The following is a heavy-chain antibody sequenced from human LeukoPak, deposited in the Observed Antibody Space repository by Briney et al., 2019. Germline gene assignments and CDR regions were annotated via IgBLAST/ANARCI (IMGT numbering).Heavy chain of an antibody. CDR3: AKDRTRGNAANDAFDV. D-gene: IGHD3-10*01. V-gene: IGHV3-30*18. Sequence: GGSLRLSCAASGFTFSSYGMHWVRQSPGKGLEWEAVISYDGNESYSADSVEGRFIISRDNSKNTLYLQMNSLRPEDTAVYYCAKDRTRGNAANDAFDVWGQGTVVTVSP. CDR1: GFTFSSYG. CDR2: ISYDGNES. J-gene: IGHJ3*01.